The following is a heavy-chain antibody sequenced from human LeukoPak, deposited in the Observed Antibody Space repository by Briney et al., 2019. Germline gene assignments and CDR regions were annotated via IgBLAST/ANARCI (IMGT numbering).Heavy chain of an antibody. CDR2: ISYDGSNK. Sequence: PGGSLRLSCAASGFTFSSYAMHWVRQAPGKGLEWVAVISYDGSNKYYADSVRGRFTISRDNSKNTLYLQMNSLRAEDTAVYYCAKDIRDIVVVPAATTGAEYFQHWGQGTLVTVSS. CDR3: AKDIRDIVVVPAATTGAEYFQH. CDR1: GFTFSSYA. D-gene: IGHD2-2*01. J-gene: IGHJ1*01. V-gene: IGHV3-30-3*01.